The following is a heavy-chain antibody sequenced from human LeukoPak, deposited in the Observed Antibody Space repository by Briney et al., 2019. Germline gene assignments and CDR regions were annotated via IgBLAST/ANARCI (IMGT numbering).Heavy chain of an antibody. CDR1: GFTFRNYW. V-gene: IGHV3-7*03. D-gene: IGHD4-17*01. Sequence: PGGSLRLSCAASGFTFRNYWMSWVRQAPGKGLEWVATIKQDGSEKYYGDSVKGRFTISRDNAQSSLFLQMNSLRAEDTALYYCAKGTLGDYRAGPDYWGRGTLVTVSS. CDR3: AKGTLGDYRAGPDY. CDR2: IKQDGSEK. J-gene: IGHJ4*02.